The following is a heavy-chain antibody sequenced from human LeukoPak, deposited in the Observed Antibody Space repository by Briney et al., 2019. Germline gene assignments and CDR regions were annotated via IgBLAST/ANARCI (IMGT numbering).Heavy chain of an antibody. CDR2: INPNSGGT. Sequence: ASVTVSCKASGYTFTRYGITWVRQAPGQGLEWMGWINPNSGGTNYAQNFQGRVTMTRYTSISTVFMELSRLISDDTAIYYCARDVRLTNNFFDPWGQGTLVTVSS. CDR3: ARDVRLTNNFFDP. V-gene: IGHV1-2*02. D-gene: IGHD3-9*01. J-gene: IGHJ5*02. CDR1: GYTFTRYG.